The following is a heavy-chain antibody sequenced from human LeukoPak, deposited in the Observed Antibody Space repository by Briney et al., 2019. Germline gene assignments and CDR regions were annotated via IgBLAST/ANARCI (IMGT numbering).Heavy chain of an antibody. CDR2: IYLRGNT. CDR1: GGSISSSNW. CDR3: ARDVPRSREIHIVVDDY. V-gene: IGHV4-4*02. D-gene: IGHD3-22*01. J-gene: IGHJ4*02. Sequence: SGTLSLTCAISGGSISSSNWWTWVRQPPGKGLEWVGEIYLRGNTNYNPSLESRVTISVDTSKNQFSLKLSSVTAADTAVYYCARDVPRSREIHIVVDDYWGQGTLVTVSS.